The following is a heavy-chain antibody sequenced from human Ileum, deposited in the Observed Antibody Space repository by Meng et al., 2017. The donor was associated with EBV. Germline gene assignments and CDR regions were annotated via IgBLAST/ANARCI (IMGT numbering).Heavy chain of an antibody. J-gene: IGHJ4*02. V-gene: IGHV4-4*02. CDR3: ARIPYGDIYSAYFDY. CDR2: IYHSGAT. Sequence: QGALPVSGTRTVEPSGAVSLTCTVSGGSVNGHPWWSWVRKPPGEGLEWIGQIYHSGATNYNPSLKSRVTISVDTSENQFSLELNSVTAADTAVYYCARIPYGDIYSAYFDYWSPGTLVTVSS. CDR1: GGSVNGHPW. D-gene: IGHD2-21*02.